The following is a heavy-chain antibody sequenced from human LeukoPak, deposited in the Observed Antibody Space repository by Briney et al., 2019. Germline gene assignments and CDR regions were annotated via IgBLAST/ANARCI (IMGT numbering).Heavy chain of an antibody. CDR1: GGSIIGYY. CDR2: IHYSGGT. Sequence: SETLSLTCTVSGGSIIGYYWVWIRQSPGKGLEWIGYIHYSGGTNYNPSLQSRVTMSVDTSKNQFSLNLNSASVADTAVYYCAREATALPFDPWGQGILVTVSS. V-gene: IGHV4-59*01. J-gene: IGHJ5*02. CDR3: AREATALPFDP. D-gene: IGHD1-26*01.